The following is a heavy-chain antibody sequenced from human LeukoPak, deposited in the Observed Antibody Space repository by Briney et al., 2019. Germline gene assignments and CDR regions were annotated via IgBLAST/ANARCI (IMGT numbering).Heavy chain of an antibody. Sequence: ASVKVSCKASGYTFTGYYMHWVRQAPGQGLEWMGWINPNSGGTNYAQKFQGRVTMTRDTSISTAYMELSRLRSDDTAVYYCATERGGIVVVPAATHYFDYWGQGTLVTVSS. D-gene: IGHD2-2*01. CDR3: ATERGGIVVVPAATHYFDY. V-gene: IGHV1-2*02. J-gene: IGHJ4*02. CDR2: INPNSGGT. CDR1: GYTFTGYY.